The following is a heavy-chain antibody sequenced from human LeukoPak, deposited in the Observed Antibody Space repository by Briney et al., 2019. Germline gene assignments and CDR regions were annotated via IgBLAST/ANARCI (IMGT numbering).Heavy chain of an antibody. D-gene: IGHD3-9*01. Sequence: GGSLRLSCAAAGFTFSSYWMSWVRQAPGKGLEWVSRLYSGGRTDYADSVKGRFTISRHTSKNILYLQMHSLRHEDTALYYCARRARSDWFYDSWGQGTLVTVSS. V-gene: IGHV3-53*04. CDR1: GFTFSSYW. J-gene: IGHJ4*02. CDR2: LYSGGRT. CDR3: ARRARSDWFYDS.